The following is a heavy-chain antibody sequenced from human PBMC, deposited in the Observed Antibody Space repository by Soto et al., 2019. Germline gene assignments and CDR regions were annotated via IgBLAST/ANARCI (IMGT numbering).Heavy chain of an antibody. D-gene: IGHD6-19*01. CDR2: IYGGGTT. J-gene: IGHJ4*02. CDR1: GGSFSGYI. Sequence: ETLSLTCDVYGGSFSGYIWTWVRQAPGKGLEWVSVIYGGGTTYYADSVKGRFTISRDNSKNTLYLQMNSLRAEDTAVYYCVQTTGWPGFDFWGQGTLVTVS. CDR3: VQTTGWPGFDF. V-gene: IGHV3-53*01.